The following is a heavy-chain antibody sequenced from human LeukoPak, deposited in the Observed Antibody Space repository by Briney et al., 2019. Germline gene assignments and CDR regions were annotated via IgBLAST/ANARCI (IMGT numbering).Heavy chain of an antibody. Sequence: SETLSLTCAVSGYSISSGYYWGWIRQPPGKGLEWIGSIYHSGSTYYNPSLKSRVTISVDTSKNQFSLKLSSVTAADTAVYYCARHRSGPNAFDIWGQGTMVIVSS. CDR2: IYHSGST. V-gene: IGHV4-38-2*01. D-gene: IGHD3-3*01. J-gene: IGHJ3*02. CDR1: GYSISSGYY. CDR3: ARHRSGPNAFDI.